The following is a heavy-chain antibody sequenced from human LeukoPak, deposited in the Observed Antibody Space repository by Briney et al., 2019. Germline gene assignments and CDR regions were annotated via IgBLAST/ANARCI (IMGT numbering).Heavy chain of an antibody. D-gene: IGHD3-22*01. CDR2: INPSGGST. CDR3: ARDSYYYLACDY. V-gene: IGHV1-46*01. J-gene: IGHJ4*02. Sequence: ASVKVSCKASGYTFTSYYIHWVRQAPGQGLEWMGIINPSGGSTSYAQKFQGRVTMTRDTSTSTAYMELSSLRSEDTAVYYCARDSYYYLACDYWGQGTLVTVSS. CDR1: GYTFTSYY.